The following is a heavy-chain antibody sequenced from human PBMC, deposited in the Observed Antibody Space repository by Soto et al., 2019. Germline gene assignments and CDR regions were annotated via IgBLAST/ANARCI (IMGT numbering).Heavy chain of an antibody. CDR3: ARAREASLLRVQLSY. Sequence: GGSLRLSCEASGFTFSIYSMNWVRRAPGKGLEWVATIGGSGDGTYYGDSVKGRFTISRDNSKNTVYLQMNSLRAEDTAIYYCARAREASLLRVQLSYWGQGTMLTVSS. J-gene: IGHJ4*02. CDR2: IGGSGDGT. D-gene: IGHD2-21*02. CDR1: GFTFSIYS. V-gene: IGHV3-23*01.